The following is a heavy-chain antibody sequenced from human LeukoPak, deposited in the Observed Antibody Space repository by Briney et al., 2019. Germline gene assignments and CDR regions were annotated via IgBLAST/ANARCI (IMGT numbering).Heavy chain of an antibody. V-gene: IGHV1-18*01. CDR3: ARTCGSYPCSYYYGMDV. J-gene: IGHJ6*02. D-gene: IGHD1-26*01. CDR2: ISAYNGNT. Sequence: ASVKVSCKASGYTFTSYGIIWVRQAPGQGLEWMGWISAYNGNTNYVQKLQGRVTMATDTSTSTAYMELRSLRSDDTAAYYCARTCGSYPCSYYYGMDVWGQGTTVTVSS. CDR1: GYTFTSYG.